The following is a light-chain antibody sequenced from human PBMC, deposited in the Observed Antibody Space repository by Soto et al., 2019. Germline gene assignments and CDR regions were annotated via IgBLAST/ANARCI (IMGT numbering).Light chain of an antibody. V-gene: IGKV3-15*01. Sequence: EIVMTQSPATLSVSPGERATLSCRASQSVSSNLAWYQQKPGQAPRLLIYGASTRATGIPARFSGRGSGTEFTLPLSSLQSEDLSVYYCQQYNSSPPLTFGGGTKVEIK. CDR1: QSVSSN. CDR3: QQYNSSPPLT. CDR2: GAS. J-gene: IGKJ4*01.